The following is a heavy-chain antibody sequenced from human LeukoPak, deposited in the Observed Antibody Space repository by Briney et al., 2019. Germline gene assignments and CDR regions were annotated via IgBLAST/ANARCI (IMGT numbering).Heavy chain of an antibody. CDR3: ARDVFSLGDS. J-gene: IGHJ4*02. V-gene: IGHV3-74*01. CDR1: GFTFSRYG. CDR2: TNHDGTIR. Sequence: PGGSLRLSCATSGFTFSRYGMHWVRQSPGKGLVWVSHTNHDGTIRNYADSVRGRFTISRDIATLYLQMNSLGAEDTAVYYCARDVFSLGDSWGQGTLVTVSS. D-gene: IGHD2/OR15-2a*01.